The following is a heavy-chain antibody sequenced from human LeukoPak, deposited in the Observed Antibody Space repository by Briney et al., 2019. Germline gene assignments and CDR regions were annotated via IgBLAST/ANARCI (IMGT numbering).Heavy chain of an antibody. CDR3: VSLSSGWFGDFDY. Sequence: SETLSLTCAVYGRSFSVYYCSWIRQPPGRGLEWVGEINHSGSTNPDPSRKSRVTISEDPSQNQFCVKLRAVTAADTAVYSCVSLSSGWFGDFDYWGQGTLVTVSS. CDR1: GRSFSVYY. J-gene: IGHJ4*02. V-gene: IGHV4-34*01. D-gene: IGHD6-19*01. CDR2: INHSGST.